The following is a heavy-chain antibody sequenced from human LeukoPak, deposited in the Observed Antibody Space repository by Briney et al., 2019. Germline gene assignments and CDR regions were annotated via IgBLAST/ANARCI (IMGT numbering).Heavy chain of an antibody. CDR1: GFTFSDYY. V-gene: IGHV3-11*01. Sequence: PGGSLRLSCAASGFTFSDYYRSWIRQAPGKGLEWVSYISSSGSTIYYADSVKGRFTISRDNAKNSLYLQMNSLRAEDTAVYYCASPLRSDSSGGRIFDYWGQGTLVTVSS. J-gene: IGHJ4*02. D-gene: IGHD3-22*01. CDR3: ASPLRSDSSGGRIFDY. CDR2: ISSSGSTI.